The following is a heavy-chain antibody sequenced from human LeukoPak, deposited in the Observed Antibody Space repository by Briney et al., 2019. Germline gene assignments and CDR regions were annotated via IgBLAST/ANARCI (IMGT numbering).Heavy chain of an antibody. CDR2: ISGSGGST. D-gene: IGHD1-7*01. CDR1: GFTFSSYA. J-gene: IGHJ4*02. CDR3: AKDLAQITGTYFDY. V-gene: IGHV3-23*01. Sequence: GGSLRLSCAASGFTFSSYAMSWVRQAPGKGLKWVSAISGSGGSTYYADSVKGRFTISRDNSKNTLYLQMNSLRAEDTAVYYCAKDLAQITGTYFDYWGQGTLVTVSS.